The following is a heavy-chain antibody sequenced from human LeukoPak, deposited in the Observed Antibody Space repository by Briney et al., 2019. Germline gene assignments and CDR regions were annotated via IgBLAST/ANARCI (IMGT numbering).Heavy chain of an antibody. CDR3: ARGKDRYYARFDP. CDR2: INPNSGGT. J-gene: IGHJ5*02. D-gene: IGHD3-10*01. Sequence: ASVKVSCKASGYTFTGYYMHWVRQAPGQGLEWMGWINPNSGGTNYAQKFQGWVTMTRDTSISTAYIELSRLRSDDTAVYYCARGKDRYYARFDPWGQGTLVTVSS. V-gene: IGHV1-2*04. CDR1: GYTFTGYY.